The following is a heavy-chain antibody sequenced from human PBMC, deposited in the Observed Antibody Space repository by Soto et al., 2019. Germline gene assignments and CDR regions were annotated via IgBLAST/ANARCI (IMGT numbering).Heavy chain of an antibody. Sequence: SVKVSCKASGGTFSSYAISWVRQAPGQGLEWMGGIIPIFGTADYAQKFQGRVTITADESTSTAYMELSSLRSEDTAVYYCAGRVPDYGDNDPAFDYWGQGTLVT. CDR3: AGRVPDYGDNDPAFDY. J-gene: IGHJ4*02. CDR2: IIPIFGTA. CDR1: GGTFSSYA. D-gene: IGHD4-17*01. V-gene: IGHV1-69*13.